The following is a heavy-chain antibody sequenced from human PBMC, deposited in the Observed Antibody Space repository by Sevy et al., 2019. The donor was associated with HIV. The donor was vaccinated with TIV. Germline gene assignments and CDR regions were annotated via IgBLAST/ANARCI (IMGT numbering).Heavy chain of an antibody. J-gene: IGHJ3*02. CDR2: ISGSGGST. Sequence: GGSLRLSCAASGFTFSSYAMSWVRQAPGKGLEWVSAISGSGGSTYYADSVKGRFTISRDNTKNTLYLQMNSLRAEDTALYCGAEDGGLVATFWVDIWGQGTMVTVSS. V-gene: IGHV3-23*01. CDR3: AEDGGLVATFWVDI. CDR1: GFTFSSYA. D-gene: IGHD5-12*01.